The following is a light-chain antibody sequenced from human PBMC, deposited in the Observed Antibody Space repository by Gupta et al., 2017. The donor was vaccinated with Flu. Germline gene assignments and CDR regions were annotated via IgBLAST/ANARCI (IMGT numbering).Light chain of an antibody. V-gene: IGKV3-20*01. J-gene: IGKJ1*01. CDR2: GAS. CDR1: QSIANSY. CDR3: QQYAAAPGT. Sequence: EIGLTMSAGSLSLSPGETATRPCRASQSIANSYFAWYQRRPGQAPRPVIHGASPRAAGVPDRFSGSGSGTDFTLTVSTLEPDDFAVYSCQQYAAAPGTFGQGTKVEV.